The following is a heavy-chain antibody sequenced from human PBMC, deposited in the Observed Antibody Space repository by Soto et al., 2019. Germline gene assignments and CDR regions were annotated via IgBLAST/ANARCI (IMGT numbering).Heavy chain of an antibody. CDR2: ISAYNGNT. CDR3: AKNQGVELVPLATVDWFDP. J-gene: IGHJ5*02. Sequence: ASVKVSCKASGYTFTRYCISWVRQAPGQGLEWMGWISAYNGNTNYAQKLQGRVTMTTDTSTSTAYMELRSLRSDDTAVYHCAKNQGVELVPLATVDWFDPWGQGSVVTVSS. D-gene: IGHD1-26*01. CDR1: GYTFTRYC. V-gene: IGHV1-18*01.